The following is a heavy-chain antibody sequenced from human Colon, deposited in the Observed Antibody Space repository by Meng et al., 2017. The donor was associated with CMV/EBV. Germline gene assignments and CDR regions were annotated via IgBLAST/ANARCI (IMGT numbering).Heavy chain of an antibody. CDR1: GGSISSSY. CDR3: VRKGTTETYYSD. D-gene: IGHD1-26*01. CDR2: IYYSGNT. V-gene: IGHV4-59*04. J-gene: IGHJ4*02. Sequence: QVQLQESGPGLVKPSETLSLTCTVSGGSISSSYWSWIRQPPGKGLEWIGYIYYSGNTYYNPSLRSRLTMSVDTSKSEFSLKVTSVTAVDTAVYYCVRKGTTETYYSDWGQGTLVTVSS.